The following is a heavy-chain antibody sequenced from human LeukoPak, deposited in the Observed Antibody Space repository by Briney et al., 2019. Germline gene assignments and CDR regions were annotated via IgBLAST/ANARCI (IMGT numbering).Heavy chain of an antibody. D-gene: IGHD1-14*01. V-gene: IGHV3-7*01. Sequence: PGGSLRLSCAASGSTLSGHWMSWVRQAPGKGLEWVANINQGGSDKYYVDSVKGRFTISRDNANNLLYLQMNNLRGQDTAVYYCTRHRSRAEDDWGQGTLVTVSS. J-gene: IGHJ4*02. CDR2: INQGGSDK. CDR3: TRHRSRAEDD. CDR1: GSTLSGHW.